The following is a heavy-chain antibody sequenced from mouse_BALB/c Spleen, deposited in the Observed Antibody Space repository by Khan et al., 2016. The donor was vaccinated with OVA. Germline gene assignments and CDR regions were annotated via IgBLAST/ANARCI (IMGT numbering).Heavy chain of an antibody. CDR3: AGQPYYHYDVMDY. CDR1: GFSLTNYG. CDR2: IWSDGSA. V-gene: IGHV2-6-1*01. D-gene: IGHD2-10*01. J-gene: IGHJ4*01. Sequence: QVQLKQSGPGLVAPSQSLSITCTISGFSLTNYGVHWVRQPPGKGLEWLVVIWSDGSATYNSALKSRLSISKDNSKSQVFLKMNSLQTDDTAMYYGAGQPYYHYDVMDYWGQGTSVTVSS.